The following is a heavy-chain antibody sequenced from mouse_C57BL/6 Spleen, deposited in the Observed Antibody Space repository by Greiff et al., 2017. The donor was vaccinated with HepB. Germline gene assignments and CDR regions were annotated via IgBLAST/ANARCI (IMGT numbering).Heavy chain of an antibody. Sequence: ESGPGLVKPSQSLSLTCSVTGYSITSGYYWNWIRQFPGNKLEWMGYISYDGSNNYNPSLKNRISITRDTSKNQFFLKLNSVTTEDTATYYCARDALYYDGAMDYWGQGTSVTVSS. CDR1: GYSITSGYY. CDR2: ISYDGSN. CDR3: ARDALYYDGAMDY. V-gene: IGHV3-6*01. D-gene: IGHD2-4*01. J-gene: IGHJ4*01.